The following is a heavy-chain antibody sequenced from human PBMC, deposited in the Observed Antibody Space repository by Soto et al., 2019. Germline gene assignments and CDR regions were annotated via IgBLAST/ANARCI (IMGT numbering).Heavy chain of an antibody. Sequence: SETLSLTCTVSGGSISSSSYYWGRIRQPPGKWLEWIGSIYYSGSTYYNPSLKSRVTISVDTSKNQFSLKLSSVTAADTAVYYCARLTIFGVAKGYYYYYGMDVWGQGTTVTVSS. CDR2: IYYSGST. V-gene: IGHV4-39*01. J-gene: IGHJ6*02. D-gene: IGHD3-3*01. CDR3: ARLTIFGVAKGYYYYYGMDV. CDR1: GGSISSSSYY.